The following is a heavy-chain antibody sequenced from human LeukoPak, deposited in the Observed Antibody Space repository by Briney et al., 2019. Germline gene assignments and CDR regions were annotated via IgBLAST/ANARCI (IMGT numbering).Heavy chain of an antibody. D-gene: IGHD5-18*01. Sequence: ASVKVSFKASGYTVTGHYLHWVRQAPGQGLEWMGWLNPNSGGTNYAQKFQGRVTMTRDTSINTAYMELNSLTSDDTAMYYCAKDAYSGFSSSYNMDSWGQGTLVTVSS. V-gene: IGHV1-2*02. CDR1: GYTVTGHY. CDR2: LNPNSGGT. J-gene: IGHJ4*02. CDR3: AKDAYSGFSSSYNMDS.